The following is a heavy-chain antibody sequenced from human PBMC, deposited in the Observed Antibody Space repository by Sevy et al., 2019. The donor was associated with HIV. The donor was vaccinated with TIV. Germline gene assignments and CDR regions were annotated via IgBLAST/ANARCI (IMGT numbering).Heavy chain of an antibody. V-gene: IGHV3-30*04. CDR3: ARDDEPDYYYFDMDV. CDR1: GFSFNKYA. CDR2: ISYDGRKK. Sequence: GGSLRLSCVASGFSFNKYAMHWVRQAPGKGLEWIGFISYDGRKKDYADSVKGRFTISRDNSKNTLYLQMDGLRAEDTALYYCARDDEPDYYYFDMDVWGQGTTVTVSS. J-gene: IGHJ6*02.